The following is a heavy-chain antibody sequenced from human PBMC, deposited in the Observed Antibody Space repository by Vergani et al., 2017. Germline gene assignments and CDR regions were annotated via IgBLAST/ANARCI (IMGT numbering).Heavy chain of an antibody. CDR1: GVSIGSNSYY. CDR3: TRHGRSGWAGYFHH. Sequence: QLQLQESGPGLVKPSETLSLTCTVSGVSIGSNSYYWGWIRQPPGKGLEWIGTIYYTGTTYYNEAHKSRLTISVDTSKNQFSLNLSSVTAADTAVYYCTRHGRSGWAGYFHHWGQGTLVTDSS. D-gene: IGHD6-19*01. V-gene: IGHV4-39*01. CDR2: IYYTGTT. J-gene: IGHJ1*01.